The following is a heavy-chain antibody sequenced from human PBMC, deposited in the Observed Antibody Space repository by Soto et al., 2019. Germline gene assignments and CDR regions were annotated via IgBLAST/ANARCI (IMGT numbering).Heavy chain of an antibody. Sequence: QVQLRESGPGLVKPSQTLSLTCTVSCGSINSGGYYWNWIRQHPGKGLEWIGYMYYSVSTYYNPLIRRRVIISADTSENHFSLKLSSVTAADTAVYFCARGYRQSGYSSSWVFDYWGQGTLVNVSS. J-gene: IGHJ4*02. CDR2: MYYSVST. V-gene: IGHV4-31*03. D-gene: IGHD6-13*01. CDR3: ARGYRQSGYSSSWVFDY. CDR1: CGSINSGGYY.